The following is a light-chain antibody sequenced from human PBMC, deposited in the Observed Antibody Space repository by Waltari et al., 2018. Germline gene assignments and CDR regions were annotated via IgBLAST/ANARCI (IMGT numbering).Light chain of an antibody. CDR2: DAS. CDR1: QSVSSY. CDR3: QQYGSSPRNT. Sequence: EIVLTQSPATLSLSPGESATLSCRASQSVSSYLAWYQQKPGQAPRLLIYDASNRATGIPARFSGSGSGTDFTLTISSLEPEDFAVYYCQQYGSSPRNTFGGGTKVEIK. V-gene: IGKV3-11*01. J-gene: IGKJ4*01.